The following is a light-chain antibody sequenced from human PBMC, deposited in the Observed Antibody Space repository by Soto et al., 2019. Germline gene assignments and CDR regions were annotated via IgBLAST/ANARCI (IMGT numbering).Light chain of an antibody. V-gene: IGKV3-11*01. CDR2: DAS. Sequence: EIVLTQSPATLSLSPGERATLSCRASQSVSRFLAWYKQKPGQAPRLLIYDASNRATGIPARFSGSGSGTDFTLTISSLGPEDFAVYYCQQRSSWFFGGGTKVEIK. CDR3: QQRSSWF. CDR1: QSVSRF. J-gene: IGKJ4*01.